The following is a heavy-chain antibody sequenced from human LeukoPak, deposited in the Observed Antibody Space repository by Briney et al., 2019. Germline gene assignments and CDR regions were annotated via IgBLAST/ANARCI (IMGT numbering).Heavy chain of an antibody. CDR2: ISSSGSTI. V-gene: IGHV3-48*03. CDR1: GFTFSSYE. J-gene: IGHJ4*02. D-gene: IGHD3-22*01. Sequence: GGSLRLSCAASGFTFSSYEMNWVRQAPGKGREGVSYISSSGSTIYYADSVKGRFTISSDNAKNSLYLQMNSLRAEDTAGYYCSTAGGYCDGSRGSAIDYWGQGTLVTVSS. CDR3: STAGGYCDGSRGSAIDY.